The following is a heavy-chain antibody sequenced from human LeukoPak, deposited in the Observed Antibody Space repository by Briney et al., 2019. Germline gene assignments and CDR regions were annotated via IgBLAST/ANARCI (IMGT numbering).Heavy chain of an antibody. CDR3: ARGRAIAARGTWFDP. V-gene: IGHV6-1*01. CDR2: TYYRSKWYN. J-gene: IGHJ5*02. CDR1: GDSVSSNSAA. Sequence: SQTLSLTCAISGDSVSSNSAAWNWIRQSPPRGLEWLGRTYYRSKWYNDYAVSVKSRITINPDTSKNQFSLQLNSVTPEDTAVYYCARGRAIAARGTWFDPWGQGTLVTVSS. D-gene: IGHD6-6*01.